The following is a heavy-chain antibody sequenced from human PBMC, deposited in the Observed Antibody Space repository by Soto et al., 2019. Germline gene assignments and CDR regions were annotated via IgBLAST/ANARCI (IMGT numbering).Heavy chain of an antibody. Sequence: PGESLKISCKGSGYSFTSYWLGWVRQMPGKGLEWMGIIYPGDSDTRYSPSFQGQVTISADKSISTAYLQWSSLKASDTAMYYCARQKYSSSRGFWFDPWGQGTLVTVSS. CDR3: ARQKYSSSRGFWFDP. J-gene: IGHJ5*02. V-gene: IGHV5-51*01. CDR2: IYPGDSDT. CDR1: GYSFTSYW. D-gene: IGHD6-6*01.